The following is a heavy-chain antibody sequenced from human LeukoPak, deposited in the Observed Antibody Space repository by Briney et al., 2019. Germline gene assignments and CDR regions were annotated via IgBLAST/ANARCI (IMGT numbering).Heavy chain of an antibody. CDR2: SDAGNGDT. D-gene: IGHD3-22*01. CDR3: ARGRRYYDRSGYYNDAFDV. CDR1: GYTFTNFA. Sequence: ASVKVSCKASGYTFTNFAIHWGRQAPGQRLEWMGWSDAGNGDTKYSQEFQGRVTITRDTSASTAYMELSSLRSDDMAVYYCARGRRYYDRSGYYNDAFDVWGQGTMVTVSS. J-gene: IGHJ3*01. V-gene: IGHV1-3*02.